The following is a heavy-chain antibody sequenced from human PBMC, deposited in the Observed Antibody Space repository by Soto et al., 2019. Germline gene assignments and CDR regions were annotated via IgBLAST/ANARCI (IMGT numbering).Heavy chain of an antibody. D-gene: IGHD2-15*01. CDR1: GGTFSSYA. CDR2: IIPIFGTA. V-gene: IGHV1-69*12. CDR3: ASVETQRYYYGMDV. J-gene: IGHJ6*02. Sequence: QVQLVQSGAEVKKPGSSVKVSCKASGGTFSSYAISWVRQAPGQGLEWMGGIIPIFGTADYAQKFQGRVTITADESTSTAYMEXSXLRSEDTAVYYCASVETQRYYYGMDVWGQGTTVTVSS.